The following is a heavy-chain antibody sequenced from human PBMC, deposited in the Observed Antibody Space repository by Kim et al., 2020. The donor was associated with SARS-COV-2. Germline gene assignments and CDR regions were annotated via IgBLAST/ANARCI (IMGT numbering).Heavy chain of an antibody. J-gene: IGHJ5*02. CDR1: GFTFSSYA. CDR2: ISGSGGST. D-gene: IGHD6-13*01. Sequence: GGSLRLSCAASGFTFSSYAMSWVRQAPGKGLEWVSAISGSGGSTYYADSVKGRFTISRDNSKNTLYLQMNSLRAEDTAVYYCAKEARAYSSSWYAVDWFDPWGQGTLVTVSS. V-gene: IGHV3-23*01. CDR3: AKEARAYSSSWYAVDWFDP.